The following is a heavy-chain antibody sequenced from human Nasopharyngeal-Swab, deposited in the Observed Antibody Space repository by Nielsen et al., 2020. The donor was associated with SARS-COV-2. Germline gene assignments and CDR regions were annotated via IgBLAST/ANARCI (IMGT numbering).Heavy chain of an antibody. CDR3: ARSKHSGSYYYGMDV. D-gene: IGHD1-26*01. J-gene: IGHJ6*02. V-gene: IGHV3-21*01. CDR2: ISSSSYI. Sequence: ESLKISCAASGFTFSSYSMNWVRQAPGKGLEWVSSISSSSYIYYADSVKGRFTISRDNAKNSLYLQMNSLRAEDTAVYYCARSKHSGSYYYGMDVWGQGTTVTVSS. CDR1: GFTFSSYS.